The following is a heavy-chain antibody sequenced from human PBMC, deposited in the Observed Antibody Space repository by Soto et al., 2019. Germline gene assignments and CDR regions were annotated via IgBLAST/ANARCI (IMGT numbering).Heavy chain of an antibody. CDR1: GFTFSDYY. D-gene: IGHD3-16*02. CDR2: ISSSGSTI. Sequence: PGGSLRLSCAAAGFTFSDYYMGWIRQAPGKGLEWVSYISSSGSTIYYADSVKGRFTISRDNAKNSLYLQMNSLRAEDTAVYYCARGPYDYVWGSDPPHFAYWGQGTLVTVSS. J-gene: IGHJ4*02. CDR3: ARGPYDYVWGSDPPHFAY. V-gene: IGHV3-11*01.